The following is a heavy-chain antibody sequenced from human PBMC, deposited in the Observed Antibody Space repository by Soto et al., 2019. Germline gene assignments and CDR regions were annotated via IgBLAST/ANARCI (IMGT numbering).Heavy chain of an antibody. V-gene: IGHV1-8*01. CDR2: MRANSGDT. Sequence: QVQLVQPGTEVMKPGASVKVSCKASGDIFTNFDFNWVRQATGQGLERIGWMRANSGDTGNYQKFQGRVRMTRDTSLSTVYMELSSLRAEDTAVYYCARYIYGKGFQAWGKGTLVFASS. CDR3: ARYIYGKGFQA. D-gene: IGHD3-3*02. CDR1: GDIFTNFD. J-gene: IGHJ5*02.